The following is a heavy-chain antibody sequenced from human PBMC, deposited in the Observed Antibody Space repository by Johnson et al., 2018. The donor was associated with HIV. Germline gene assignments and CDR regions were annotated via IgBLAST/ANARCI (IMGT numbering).Heavy chain of an antibody. J-gene: IGHJ3*01. D-gene: IGHD3-3*01. CDR1: GFTFSNAW. CDR3: ARVAADRSGYYRDAFDL. CDR2: LKIKTDGGTT. V-gene: IGHV3-15*01. Sequence: VQLVESGGGVVQPGRSLRLSCAASGFTFSNAWMSWVPQAPGKGLEWVGRLKIKTDGGTTEYAAPVKGRFTISRDDSKNTLYLQMNTLRAGDTALYYCARVAADRSGYYRDAFDLWGQGTLVTVSS.